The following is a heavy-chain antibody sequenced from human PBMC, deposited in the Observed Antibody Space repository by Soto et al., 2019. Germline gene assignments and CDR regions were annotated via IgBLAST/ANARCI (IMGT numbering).Heavy chain of an antibody. Sequence: SGPTLVNPTQTLTLTCTFSGFSLSTSGMCVSWIRQPPGKALEWLARIDWDDDKYYSTSLKTRLTISKDTSKNQVVLTMTNMDPVDTATYYCARIPSMVRGEIWNYFGYWGQGTLVTVSS. CDR3: ARIPSMVRGEIWNYFGY. CDR2: IDWDDDK. D-gene: IGHD3-10*01. CDR1: GFSLSTSGMC. V-gene: IGHV2-70*11. J-gene: IGHJ4*02.